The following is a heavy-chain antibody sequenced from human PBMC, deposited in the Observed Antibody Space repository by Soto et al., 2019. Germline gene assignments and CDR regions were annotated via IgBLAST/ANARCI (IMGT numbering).Heavy chain of an antibody. D-gene: IGHD6-19*01. V-gene: IGHV3-33*01. Sequence: PGGSLRLSCAASGFTFSSYGMHWVRQAPGKGLEWVAVIWYDGSNKYYADSVKGLFTISRDNSKNTLYLQMNSLRAEDTVVYYWARVLAVAGPYYYSSGRDVWGKGPTVTVSS. CDR1: GFTFSSYG. CDR3: ARVLAVAGPYYYSSGRDV. CDR2: IWYDGSNK. J-gene: IGHJ6*04.